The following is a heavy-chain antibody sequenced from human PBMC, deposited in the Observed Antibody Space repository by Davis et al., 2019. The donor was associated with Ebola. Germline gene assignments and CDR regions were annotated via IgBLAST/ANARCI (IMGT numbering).Heavy chain of an antibody. V-gene: IGHV1-8*01. Sequence: ASVKVSCKASGYTFTSYDINWVRQATGQGLEWMGWMNPNSGNTGYAQKFQGRVTMTRNTSISTAYMELSSLRSEDTAVYYCARAPLGYCSGGSCYPNWFDPWGQGTLVTVSS. CDR3: ARAPLGYCSGGSCYPNWFDP. CDR2: MNPNSGNT. CDR1: GYTFTSYD. J-gene: IGHJ5*02. D-gene: IGHD2-15*01.